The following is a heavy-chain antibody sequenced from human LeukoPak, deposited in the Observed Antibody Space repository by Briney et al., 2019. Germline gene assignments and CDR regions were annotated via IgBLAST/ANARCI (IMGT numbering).Heavy chain of an antibody. CDR1: GYSLTSYW. J-gene: IGHJ3*02. CDR3: ARSGSGYNYDAFDI. Sequence: GESLKISCKTSGYSLTSYWIGWVRQMPGKGLEWMGIIYPDDSDTRYSPSFQGQVTISADKSISTAYLQWSSLKASGTAVYYCARSGSGYNYDAFDIWGQGTMVTVSS. CDR2: IYPDDSDT. D-gene: IGHD3-22*01. V-gene: IGHV5-51*01.